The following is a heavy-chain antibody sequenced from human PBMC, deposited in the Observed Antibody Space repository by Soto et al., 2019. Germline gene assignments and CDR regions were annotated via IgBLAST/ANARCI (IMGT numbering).Heavy chain of an antibody. J-gene: IGHJ5*02. CDR3: ASGGSSGYYYGTWFDP. D-gene: IGHD3-22*01. Sequence: ASVKVSCKASGYTFTGYYMHWVRQAPGQGLEWMGWINPNSGGTNYAQKFQGRVTMTRDTSISTAYVELSRLRSDDTAVYYCASGGSSGYYYGTWFDPWGQGTLVTVSS. CDR1: GYTFTGYY. V-gene: IGHV1-2*02. CDR2: INPNSGGT.